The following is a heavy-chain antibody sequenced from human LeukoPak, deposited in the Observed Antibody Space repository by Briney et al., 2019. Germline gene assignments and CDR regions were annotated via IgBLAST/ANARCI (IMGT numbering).Heavy chain of an antibody. J-gene: IGHJ6*02. CDR3: ARDLGIAAAGLTMGENYYYGMDV. D-gene: IGHD6-13*01. Sequence: GASVKVSCKTSGGTFISSGLNWVRQAPGQGLEWMGRIIPILGIPNYAQNFQGRVTITADKSTSTAYMELSSLRSEDTAVYYCARDLGIAAAGLTMGENYYYGMDVWGQGTTVTVSS. CDR1: GGTFISSG. CDR2: IIPILGIP. V-gene: IGHV1-69*04.